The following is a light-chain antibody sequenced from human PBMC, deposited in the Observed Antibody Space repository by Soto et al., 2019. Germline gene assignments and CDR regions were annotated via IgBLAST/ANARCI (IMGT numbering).Light chain of an antibody. CDR3: QSYDISLGCSI. CDR2: GNT. J-gene: IGLJ2*01. V-gene: IGLV1-40*01. CDR1: SSNIGAGSD. Sequence: QSVLTQPPSVSGAPGQRVTISCTGSSSNIGAGSDVHWYQQLPGTAPKLLISGNTNRPSGVPDRFSGSKSGTSASLAITGLQAEDEADYYCQSYDISLGCSIFGGGTKLTVL.